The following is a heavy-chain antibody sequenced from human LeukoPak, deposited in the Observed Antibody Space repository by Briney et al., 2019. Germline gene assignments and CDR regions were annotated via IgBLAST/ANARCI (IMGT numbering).Heavy chain of an antibody. D-gene: IGHD3-10*01. V-gene: IGHV3-21*01. Sequence: GGSLRLSCAASGFTFSSYSMNWVRQAPGKGLEWVSSISRSSSYIYYADSVKGRFTISRDNAKNSLYLQMNSLRAEDTAVYYCARASITMVRDYYYYYGMDVWGQGTTVTVSS. J-gene: IGHJ6*02. CDR2: ISRSSSYI. CDR3: ARASITMVRDYYYYYGMDV. CDR1: GFTFSSYS.